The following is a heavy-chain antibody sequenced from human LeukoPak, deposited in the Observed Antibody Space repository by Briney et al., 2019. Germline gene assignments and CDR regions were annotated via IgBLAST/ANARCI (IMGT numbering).Heavy chain of an antibody. V-gene: IGHV3-15*01. J-gene: IGHJ6*03. Sequence: GGSLRLSCAASGFTFSNAWMSWVRQAPGKGLEWVGRIKSKTDGGTTDYAAPVKGRFTISRDDSKNTLYLQMNSLKTEDTAVYYCTTGGSYYYYYMDVWGKGTTVTVSS. CDR2: IKSKTDGGTT. CDR3: TTGGSYYYYYMDV. D-gene: IGHD1-26*01. CDR1: GFTFSNAW.